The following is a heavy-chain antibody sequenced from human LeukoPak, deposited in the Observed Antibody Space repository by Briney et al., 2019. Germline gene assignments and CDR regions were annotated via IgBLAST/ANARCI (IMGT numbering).Heavy chain of an antibody. J-gene: IGHJ4*02. CDR3: ERRAGLRTPFGY. Sequence: GESLNISWKGSGYSFTSFWIGWVRPMPGKGLELMGIIYPGDTDTRYSPSFQGQVTSSADKSISTAYLQWSSLKASNTAMYYCERRAGLRTPFGYWGQGTLVTVSS. CDR2: IYPGDTDT. V-gene: IGHV5-51*01. CDR1: GYSFTSFW. D-gene: IGHD3-16*01.